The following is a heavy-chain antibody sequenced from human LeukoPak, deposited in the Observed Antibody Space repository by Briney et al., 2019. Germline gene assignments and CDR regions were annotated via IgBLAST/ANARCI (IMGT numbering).Heavy chain of an antibody. D-gene: IGHD1-26*01. V-gene: IGHV3-23*01. Sequence: GGSLGLSCAASGFTFSTYAMSWVRQAAGKGLEWVSAISGSGHNTYYADSVKGRFTISRDNSKSTLYLQMNSLRAEDTAVYYCANHRSVSGDYFDYWGQGTLVTVSS. CDR3: ANHRSVSGDYFDY. CDR2: ISGSGHNT. CDR1: GFTFSTYA. J-gene: IGHJ4*02.